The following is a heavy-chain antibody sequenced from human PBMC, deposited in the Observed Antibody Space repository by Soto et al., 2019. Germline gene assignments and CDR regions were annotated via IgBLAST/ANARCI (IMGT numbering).Heavy chain of an antibody. V-gene: IGHV3-30*18. D-gene: IGHD2-8*02. CDR3: AKSGTATFDY. Sequence: VQLVESGGGVVQPGRSLRLSCAASGFTFSSYGMHWVRQAPGKGLEWVAVISYDGSNKYYADSVKGRFTISRDNSKNTLYLQMNSLRAEDTAVYYCAKSGTATFDYWGQGTLVTVSS. CDR1: GFTFSSYG. J-gene: IGHJ4*02. CDR2: ISYDGSNK.